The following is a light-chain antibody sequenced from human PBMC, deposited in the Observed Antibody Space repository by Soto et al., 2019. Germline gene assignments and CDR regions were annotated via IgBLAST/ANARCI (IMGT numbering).Light chain of an antibody. V-gene: IGKV3-15*01. J-gene: IGKJ1*01. CDR1: QGIRST. Sequence: EIVMTQSPATLSVSPGERATLSCRASQGIRSTLAWYQQKPGQAPRLLIYGASTRATGIPARFSGSGSGTEFTLTISSLQSEDFAVYYCQHYNHGLRTFGQGTKVDIK. CDR3: QHYNHGLRT. CDR2: GAS.